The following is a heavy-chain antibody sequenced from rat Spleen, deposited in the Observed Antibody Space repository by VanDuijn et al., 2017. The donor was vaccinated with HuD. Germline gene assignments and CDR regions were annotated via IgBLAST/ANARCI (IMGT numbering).Heavy chain of an antibody. CDR3: ARSDGVHYYLPFAD. Sequence: EVQLQESGPGLVKPSQSLSLTCSVTGYSITSNFWGWIRKFPGNKMEWMGYINYSGTTSYNPSLKSRISITRDTSKNQFFLQVNSVTTEDTATYYCARSDGVHYYLPFADWGQGTLVTVSS. J-gene: IGHJ3*01. D-gene: IGHD1-12*02. CDR2: INYSGTT. V-gene: IGHV3-1*01. CDR1: GYSITSNF.